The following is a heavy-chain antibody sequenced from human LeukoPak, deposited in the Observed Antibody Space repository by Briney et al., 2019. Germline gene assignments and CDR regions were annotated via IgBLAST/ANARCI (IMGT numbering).Heavy chain of an antibody. D-gene: IGHD3-9*01. J-gene: IGHJ3*02. CDR3: ARDRGYYDILTGLRPGAFDI. CDR2: ISSSSSYI. CDR1: GFTFSSYS. V-gene: IGHV3-21*01. Sequence: PGGSLRLSCAASGFTFSSYSMNWVRQAPGKGLEWVSSISSSSSYIYYAVSVKGRFTISRDNAKNSLYLQMNSLRAEDTAVYYCARDRGYYDILTGLRPGAFDIWGQGTMVTVSS.